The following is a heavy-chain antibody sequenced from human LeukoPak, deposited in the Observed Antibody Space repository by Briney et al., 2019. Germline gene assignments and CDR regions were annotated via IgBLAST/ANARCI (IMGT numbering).Heavy chain of an antibody. CDR3: ASGKTGYYRIFDY. J-gene: IGHJ4*02. Sequence: GGSLRLSCAASGFTFSSYWMSWVRQAPGKGLEGVANIKQDGSEKYYVDSVKGRFTISRDNAKNSLYLQMNSLRAEDTAVYYCASGKTGYYRIFDYWGQGTLVTVSS. V-gene: IGHV3-7*01. D-gene: IGHD3-9*01. CDR1: GFTFSSYW. CDR2: IKQDGSEK.